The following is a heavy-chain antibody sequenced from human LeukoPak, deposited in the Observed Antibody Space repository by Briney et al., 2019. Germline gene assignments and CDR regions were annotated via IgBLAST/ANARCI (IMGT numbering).Heavy chain of an antibody. CDR3: ATAPHTRRVVFDH. V-gene: IGHV4-4*07. D-gene: IGHD2-15*01. CDR1: GGSISSYY. CDR2: NYTSGST. J-gene: IGHJ4*02. Sequence: SETLSLTCTVSGGSISSYYWSWIRQPAGKGLEWIGRNYTSGSTNYNPSLKSRVTMSVDTSKNHFSLKLSSVTAADTAVYYCATAPHTRRVVFDHWGQGTLVTVSS.